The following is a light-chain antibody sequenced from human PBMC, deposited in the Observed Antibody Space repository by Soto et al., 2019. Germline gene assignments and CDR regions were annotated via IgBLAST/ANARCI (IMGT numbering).Light chain of an antibody. J-gene: IGKJ1*01. CDR3: QQYNDWPWT. CDR2: AAS. Sequence: EIVMTQSPAALSLSPGERATLSCSASQSVRSNLAWYQQRPGQAPRLLIYAASIGATGVPARFSGSGSGTEFTLTISSLQSEDFAVYFCQQYNDWPWTFGQGTKVEIK. V-gene: IGKV3-15*01. CDR1: QSVRSN.